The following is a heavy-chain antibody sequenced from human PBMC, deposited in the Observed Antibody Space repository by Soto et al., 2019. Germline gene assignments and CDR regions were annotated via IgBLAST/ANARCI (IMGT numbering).Heavy chain of an antibody. J-gene: IGHJ4*02. V-gene: IGHV1-69*13. CDR2: IIPIFGTA. CDR1: GGTFSSYA. D-gene: IGHD4-4*01. Sequence: GASVKVSCKASGGTFSSYAISWVRQAPGQGLEWMGGIIPIFGTANYAQKFQGRVTITADESTSTAYMELSSLRSEDTAVYYCARNLMTTVTPYWYFDYWGQGTLVTAPQ. CDR3: ARNLMTTVTPYWYFDY.